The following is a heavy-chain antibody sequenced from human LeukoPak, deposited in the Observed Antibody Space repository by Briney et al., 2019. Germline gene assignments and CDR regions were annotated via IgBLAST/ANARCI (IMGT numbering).Heavy chain of an antibody. Sequence: PSETLSLTCTVSGGSISSSSYYWGWIRQPAGKGLEWIGRIYTSGSTNYNPSLKSRVTISVDTSKNQFSLKLSSVTAADTAVYYCARVGDFWSGYHVDYWGQGTLVTVSS. CDR3: ARVGDFWSGYHVDY. CDR1: GGSISSSSYY. V-gene: IGHV4-61*02. D-gene: IGHD3-3*01. CDR2: IYTSGST. J-gene: IGHJ4*02.